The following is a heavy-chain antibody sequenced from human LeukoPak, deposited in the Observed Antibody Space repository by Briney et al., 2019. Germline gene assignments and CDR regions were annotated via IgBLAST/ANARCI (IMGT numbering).Heavy chain of an antibody. J-gene: IGHJ3*01. CDR3: ARSYDTSGYFHAFDL. Sequence: PSETLSLTCTVSGGSIGNCYWSWIRQTPGKGLEWIGYISYSGGTNYNPSLKSRVTISLDTSKNHFSLKLTSVTAADTAFYFCARSYDTSGYFHAFDLWGQGTMITVSS. CDR2: ISYSGGT. CDR1: GGSIGNCY. V-gene: IGHV4-59*01. D-gene: IGHD3-22*01.